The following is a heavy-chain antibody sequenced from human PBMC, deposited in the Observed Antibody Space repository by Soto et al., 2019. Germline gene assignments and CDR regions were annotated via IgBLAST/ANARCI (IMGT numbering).Heavy chain of an antibody. Sequence: EVQLVESGGGLVKPGGSLRLSCAASGFTFSSYSMHWVRQAPGKGLEWVSSISSSSTYIKYADSVKGGFTISRDNAKNSLYRQMNCLRAEDTAVYYCARGEGYFDWSAPGYWGQGTLVTVSS. CDR2: ISSSSTYI. D-gene: IGHD3-9*01. CDR3: ARGEGYFDWSAPGY. CDR1: GFTFSSYS. V-gene: IGHV3-21*01. J-gene: IGHJ4*02.